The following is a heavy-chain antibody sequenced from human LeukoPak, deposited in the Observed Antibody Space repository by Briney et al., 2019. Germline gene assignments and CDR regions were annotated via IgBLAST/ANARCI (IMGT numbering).Heavy chain of an antibody. V-gene: IGHV3-21*04. CDR1: GFSFSNYN. Sequence: GGSLRLSCAAAGFSFSNYNMNWVRQAPGKGLEWVSSITSTSSYIYYADSVKGRFTISRDNAKNSLYLQMNSLRAEDTAVYYCARTEESGYSYGYFGYYYYMDVWGKGTTVTVSS. CDR3: ARTEESGYSYGYFGYYYYMDV. CDR2: ITSTSSYI. J-gene: IGHJ6*03. D-gene: IGHD5-18*01.